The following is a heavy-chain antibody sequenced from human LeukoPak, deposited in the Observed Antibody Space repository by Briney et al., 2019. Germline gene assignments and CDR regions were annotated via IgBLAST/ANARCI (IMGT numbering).Heavy chain of an antibody. CDR2: IRSKANSYAT. CDR1: GFTFSGSA. Sequence: GGSLRLSCAASGFTFSGSAMHWVRQASGKGLGWVGRIRSKANSYATAYAASVKGRCTISRDDSKNTAYLQMNSLKTEDTAVYYCARVRWLVRYLDYWGQGTLVTVSS. D-gene: IGHD6-19*01. J-gene: IGHJ4*02. V-gene: IGHV3-73*01. CDR3: ARVRWLVRYLDY.